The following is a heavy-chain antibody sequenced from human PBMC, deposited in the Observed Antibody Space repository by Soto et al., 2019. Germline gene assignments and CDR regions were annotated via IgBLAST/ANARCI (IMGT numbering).Heavy chain of an antibody. CDR3: ARGGWHGGDWYVDY. CDR1: GGSISSSGNYY. CDR2: IYYSGST. D-gene: IGHD2-21*02. Sequence: QVQLQESGPGLVEPSQTLSLTCAVSGGSISSSGNYYWSWIRQPPGKGLEWIGFIYYSGSTYYNPSLRSRLTISVDTSKNQFSLDLTSMTAADTAMYYCARGGWHGGDWYVDYWGQGTLVTVSS. J-gene: IGHJ4*02. V-gene: IGHV4-30-4*01.